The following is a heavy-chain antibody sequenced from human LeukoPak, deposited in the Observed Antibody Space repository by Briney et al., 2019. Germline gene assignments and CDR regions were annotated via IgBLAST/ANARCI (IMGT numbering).Heavy chain of an antibody. CDR1: GFTFEASA. Sequence: GSLRLSCAASGFTFEASAMSRVRQAPGKGLEWVAVITGGGESTYYADSVKGRFTISRDNSKKTLFLQVNSLRAEDTAVYFCAKNIRDQLLCGFNCWGQGIVVTVSS. V-gene: IGHV3-23*01. J-gene: IGHJ4*02. CDR3: AKNIRDQLLCGFNC. D-gene: IGHD2-2*01. CDR2: ITGGGEST.